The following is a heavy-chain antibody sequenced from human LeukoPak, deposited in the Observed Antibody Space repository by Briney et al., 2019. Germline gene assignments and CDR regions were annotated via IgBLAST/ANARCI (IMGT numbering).Heavy chain of an antibody. CDR3: AKGSGYDTDFDY. J-gene: IGHJ4*02. Sequence: GGSLRLSCAASGFTFSTYVMSWVRQAPGKGLEWVSGISGSGDNTYYADSVKGRFTISRDNSKNTLYLQMDSLRAEDMAVYYCAKGSGYDTDFDYWGQGTLVSVSS. CDR1: GFTFSTYV. D-gene: IGHD5-12*01. CDR2: ISGSGDNT. V-gene: IGHV3-23*01.